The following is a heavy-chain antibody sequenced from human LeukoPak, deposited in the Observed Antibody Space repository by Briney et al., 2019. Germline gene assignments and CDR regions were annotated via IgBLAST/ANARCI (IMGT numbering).Heavy chain of an antibody. CDR1: GYSFTTYW. CDR3: ARQGCSGGSCYSP. D-gene: IGHD2-15*01. J-gene: IGHJ5*02. CDR2: INPGDSDP. V-gene: IGHV5-51*01. Sequence: GESLKISCKGSGYSFTTYWIGWVRQMPGKGLEWVGIINPGDSDPRYRPSFQGQVTISADKSISTAYLQWSSLKASDTAMYYCARQGCSGGSCYSPWGQGTLVTVSS.